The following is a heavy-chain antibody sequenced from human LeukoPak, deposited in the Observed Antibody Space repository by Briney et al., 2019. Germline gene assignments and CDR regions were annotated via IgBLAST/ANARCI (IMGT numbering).Heavy chain of an antibody. V-gene: IGHV3-30*04. CDR3: ARDRIYSHSWPIKYYYNMDV. Sequence: GRSLRLSCAASGFTLSSYVMHWVRQAPGKGLEWVAFISYDGSNKYYADSVRGRFTISRDNSKNTLYLQMNSLRGEDTAVYYCARDRIYSHSWPIKYYYNMDVWGKGTTVTVSS. D-gene: IGHD6-13*01. CDR1: GFTLSSYV. J-gene: IGHJ6*03. CDR2: ISYDGSNK.